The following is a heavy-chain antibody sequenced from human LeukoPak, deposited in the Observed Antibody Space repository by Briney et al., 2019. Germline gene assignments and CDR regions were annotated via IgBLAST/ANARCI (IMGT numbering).Heavy chain of an antibody. D-gene: IGHD2-21*01. CDR3: ATDPPHGCWLFDY. Sequence: GGSLRVSCAASGFTLPGYCMSWVLQAPGKGLEWVSAITNSGGTTYYADSVKGRFTISRDNSKNTLYLQMNSLRAEDTAVYYCATDPPHGCWLFDYWGQGTLVTVSS. V-gene: IGHV3-23*01. CDR2: ITNSGGTT. J-gene: IGHJ4*02. CDR1: GFTLPGYC.